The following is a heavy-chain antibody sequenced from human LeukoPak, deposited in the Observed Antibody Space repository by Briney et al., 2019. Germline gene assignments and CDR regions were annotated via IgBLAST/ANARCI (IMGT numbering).Heavy chain of an antibody. J-gene: IGHJ4*02. CDR3: AREYTMIVVVSGYFDY. D-gene: IGHD3-22*01. Sequence: ASVKVSCKASGYTFTDYYMHWVRQAPGQGLEWMGWINPNSGGTNYAQKFQGRVTMTRDTSISTAYMELSRLRSDDTAVYYCAREYTMIVVVSGYFDYWGQGTLVTVSS. CDR2: INPNSGGT. V-gene: IGHV1-2*02. CDR1: GYTFTDYY.